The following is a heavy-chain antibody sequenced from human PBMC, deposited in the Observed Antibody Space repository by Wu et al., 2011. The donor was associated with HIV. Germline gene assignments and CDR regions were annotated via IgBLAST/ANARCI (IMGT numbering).Heavy chain of an antibody. D-gene: IGHD2-2*01. J-gene: IGHJ3*02. V-gene: IGHV1-2*02. Sequence: QVQLVQSGAEVKKPGASVSVSCKASGYTFTGYYIHWVRQAPAQGLEWMGWMNPNSGGTNYSQKFQGRVTITTDEFKTTAYMDLRRLKSEDTAIYYCARGDQRVAGNTEDSFDMWGQGTVVTVSS. CDR2: MNPNSGGT. CDR3: ARGDQRVAGNTEDSFDM. CDR1: GYTFTGYY.